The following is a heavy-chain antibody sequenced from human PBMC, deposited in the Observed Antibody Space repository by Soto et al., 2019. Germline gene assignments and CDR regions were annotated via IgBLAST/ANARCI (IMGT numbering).Heavy chain of an antibody. J-gene: IGHJ5*02. Sequence: QVTLKESGPVLVKPTETLTLTCTVSGFSLSNARMGVSWIRQPPGKALEWLAHIFSNDEKSYSTSLKSRITISKDTSKSQVVLTMTNMDPVDTATYYCARTRGYSGYELYNWFDPWGQGTLVTVSS. CDR1: GFSLSNARMG. CDR3: ARTRGYSGYELYNWFDP. V-gene: IGHV2-26*01. CDR2: IFSNDEK. D-gene: IGHD5-12*01.